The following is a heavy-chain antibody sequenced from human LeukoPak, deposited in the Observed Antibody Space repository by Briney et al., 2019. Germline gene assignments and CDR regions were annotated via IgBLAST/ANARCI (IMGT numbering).Heavy chain of an antibody. CDR2: IYYSGST. CDR1: GGTFSGYH. J-gene: IGHJ6*02. CDR3: ARQSGTVVRYGMDV. V-gene: IGHV4-59*08. Sequence: SETLSLTCAVYGGTFSGYHWSWIRQPPGKGLEWIGYIYYSGSTNYNPSLKSRVTISVDTSKNQFSLKLSSVTAADTAVYYCARQSGTVVRYGMDVWGQGTTVTVSS. D-gene: IGHD4-23*01.